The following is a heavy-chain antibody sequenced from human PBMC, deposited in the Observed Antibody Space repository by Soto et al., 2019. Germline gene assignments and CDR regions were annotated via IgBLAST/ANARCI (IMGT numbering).Heavy chain of an antibody. CDR2: IWYDGSNK. D-gene: IGHD5-18*01. CDR1: GFTFSSYG. J-gene: IGHJ6*02. V-gene: IGHV3-33*01. Sequence: QVQLVESGGGVVQPGRSLRLSCAASGFTFSSYGMHWVRQAPGKGLEWVAVIWYDGSNKYYADSVKGRFTISRGNSKNTLYLQMNSLRAEDTAVYYCARVQRTAMVYGYYYGMDVWGQGTTVTVSS. CDR3: ARVQRTAMVYGYYYGMDV.